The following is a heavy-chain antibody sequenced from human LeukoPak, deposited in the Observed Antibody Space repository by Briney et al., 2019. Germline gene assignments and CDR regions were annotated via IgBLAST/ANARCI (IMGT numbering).Heavy chain of an antibody. V-gene: IGHV3-21*01. Sequence: GGSLRLSCEASGFAFSRYSMNWVRQAPGKGLEWVSSISYSGPHMFYADSVRGRFTISRDNAENSLFLQVNSLRAEDTAVYFCASNDYRDEGIDSWGQGTLVTVSS. J-gene: IGHJ4*02. D-gene: IGHD4-17*01. CDR2: ISYSGPHM. CDR1: GFAFSRYS. CDR3: ASNDYRDEGIDS.